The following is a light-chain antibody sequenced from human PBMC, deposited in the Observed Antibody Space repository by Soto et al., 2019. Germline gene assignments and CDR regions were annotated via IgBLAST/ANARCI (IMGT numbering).Light chain of an antibody. CDR2: DVT. Sequence: QSVLTQPRSVSGSPGQSVTLSCTGTSSDIGGYYYVSWYQQHPGKAPKLMVYDVTKRPSGVPDRFSGSKSGNTASLTITGLQAEDEADYYCCSYTGSYTFVFGGGTKVTVL. CDR1: SSDIGGYYY. V-gene: IGLV2-11*01. J-gene: IGLJ2*01. CDR3: CSYTGSYTFV.